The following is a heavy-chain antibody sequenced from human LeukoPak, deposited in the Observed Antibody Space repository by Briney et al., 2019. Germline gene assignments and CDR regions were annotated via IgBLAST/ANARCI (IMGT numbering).Heavy chain of an antibody. CDR3: ARLRIAYSSGYYMDV. CDR1: GGSISSYY. J-gene: IGHJ6*03. CDR2: IYYSGST. D-gene: IGHD3-22*01. V-gene: IGHV4-59*08. Sequence: PSETLSLTCTVSGGSISSYYWSWIRQPPGKGLEWIGYIYYSGSTNYNPSLKSRVTISVDTSKNQFSLKLSSVTAADTAVYYCARLRIAYSSGYYMDVWGKGTTVTVS.